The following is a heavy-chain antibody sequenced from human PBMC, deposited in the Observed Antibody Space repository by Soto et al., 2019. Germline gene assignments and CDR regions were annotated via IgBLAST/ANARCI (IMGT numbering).Heavy chain of an antibody. CDR2: IYGTGNT. J-gene: IGHJ6*02. CDR1: GGSITSSFY. CDR3: RSSSRYSTDV. Sequence: QLQLQESGPGLVKPSETLSLSCTVSGGSITSSFYWGWIRQPPGKGLEWIGSIYGTGNTYYNPSLKGLVTISADTSKNQFSLNLISVTAADTAVYYCRSSSRYSTDVWGQGAKVTVSS. V-gene: IGHV4-39*01. D-gene: IGHD6-13*01.